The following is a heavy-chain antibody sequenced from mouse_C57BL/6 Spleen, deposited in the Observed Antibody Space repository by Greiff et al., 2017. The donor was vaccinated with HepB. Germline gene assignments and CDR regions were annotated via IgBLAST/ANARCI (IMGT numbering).Heavy chain of an antibody. Sequence: EVQLVESGPGMAKPSQSLSLTCTVTGYSITSGYDWHWMRHFPGNKLEWMGYISYSGSTNYNPSLKSRISITHDTSKNHFFLKLNSVTTEDTATYYCARGHSSWYFDVWGTGTTVTVSS. CDR1: GYSITSGYD. CDR2: ISYSGST. V-gene: IGHV3-1*01. J-gene: IGHJ1*03. D-gene: IGHD1-1*02. CDR3: ARGHSSWYFDV.